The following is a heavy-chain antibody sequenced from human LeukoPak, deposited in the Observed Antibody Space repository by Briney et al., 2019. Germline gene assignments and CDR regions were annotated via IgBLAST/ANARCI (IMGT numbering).Heavy chain of an antibody. D-gene: IGHD6-6*01. CDR2: ITSGGST. CDR1: GFTFSSYA. Sequence: PGGSLGLSCAASGFTFSSYAMSWVRQAPGKGLEWVSGITSGGSTYKVDSVKGRFTISRDNSKNTLYLQMNSLRAEDTAVYYCAKEASRGFDIWGQGTMVTVSS. V-gene: IGHV3-23*01. J-gene: IGHJ3*02. CDR3: AKEASRGFDI.